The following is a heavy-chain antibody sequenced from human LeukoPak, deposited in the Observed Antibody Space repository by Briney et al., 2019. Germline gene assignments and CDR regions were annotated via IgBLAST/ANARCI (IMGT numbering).Heavy chain of an antibody. CDR2: ISGNGGST. CDR1: GFTFNTYA. Sequence: PGGSLRLSCAASGFTFNTYAMSWVRQAPGKGLEWVSAISGNGGSTFYADSVKGRLTISRDNSKNTLYLQMNSLRADGTAVYYCARDGYYGSGRPFDYWGQGALVSVSS. V-gene: IGHV3-23*01. J-gene: IGHJ4*02. D-gene: IGHD3-10*01. CDR3: ARDGYYGSGRPFDY.